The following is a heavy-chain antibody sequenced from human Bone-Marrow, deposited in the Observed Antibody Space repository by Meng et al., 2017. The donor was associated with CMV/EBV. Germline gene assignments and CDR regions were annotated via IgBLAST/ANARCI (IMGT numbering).Heavy chain of an antibody. Sequence: SVKVSCKASGGTFSSYAISWVRQAPGQGLEWMGGIIPILGIANYAQKFQGRVTITADKSTSRAYMELSSLRSEDTAVYYCARYIVVGPAAIGRASNWFDPWGQGTLVTVSS. CDR2: IIPILGIA. J-gene: IGHJ5*02. CDR1: GGTFSSYA. CDR3: ARYIVVGPAAIGRASNWFDP. D-gene: IGHD2-2*02. V-gene: IGHV1-69*10.